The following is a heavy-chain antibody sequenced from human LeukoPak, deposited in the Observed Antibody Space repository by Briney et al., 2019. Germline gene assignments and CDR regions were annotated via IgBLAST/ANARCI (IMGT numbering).Heavy chain of an antibody. CDR2: INHSGST. V-gene: IGHV4-34*01. Sequence: SETLSLTCAVYGGSFSGYYWSWIRQPPGKGLEWIGEINHSGSTNYNPSLKSRVTISVDTSKNQFSLKLSSVTAADTAVYYCARRLPLQLWPFDYWGQGTLVTVSS. J-gene: IGHJ4*02. D-gene: IGHD5-18*01. CDR3: ARRLPLQLWPFDY. CDR1: GGSFSGYY.